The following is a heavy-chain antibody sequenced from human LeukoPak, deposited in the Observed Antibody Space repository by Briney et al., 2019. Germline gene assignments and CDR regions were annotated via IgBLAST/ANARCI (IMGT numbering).Heavy chain of an antibody. CDR3: ARTTMIVVVITKDWYFDL. CDR1: GGSISSYY. V-gene: IGHV4-4*07. D-gene: IGHD3-22*01. J-gene: IGHJ2*01. CDR2: IYTSGST. Sequence: SETLSLTCTVSGGSISSYYWSWIRQPAGKGLEWIGRIYTSGSTNYNPPLKSRVTMSVDTSENQFSLKLSSVTAADTAVYYCARTTMIVVVITKDWYFDLWGRGTLVTVSS.